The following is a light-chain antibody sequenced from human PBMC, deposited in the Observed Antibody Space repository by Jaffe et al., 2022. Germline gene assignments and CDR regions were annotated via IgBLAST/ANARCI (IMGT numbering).Light chain of an antibody. J-gene: IGLJ1*01. CDR1: SNDVGGSDS. CDR2: DVN. V-gene: IGLV2-8*01. CDR3: GSYRGRGDLYV. Sequence: QSALTQPPSASGSPGQSVTISCTGTSNDVGGSDSVSWYQQLPGKAPKLMIYDVNKRPSGVPDRFSGSKSGNTASLTVSGLQAEDEADYYCGSYRGRGDLYVFGTGTKVTVL.